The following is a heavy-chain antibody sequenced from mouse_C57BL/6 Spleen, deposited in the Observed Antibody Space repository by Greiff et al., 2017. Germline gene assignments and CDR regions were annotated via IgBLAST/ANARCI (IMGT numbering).Heavy chain of an antibody. D-gene: IGHD2-3*01. J-gene: IGHJ1*03. CDR2: ISYSGST. V-gene: IGHV3-1*01. CDR1: GYSITSGYD. Sequence: EVQLVESGPGMVKPSQSLSLTCTVTGYSITSGYDWHWIRHFPGNKLEWMGYISYSGSTNYNPSLKSRISITHDTSKNHFFLKLNSVTTEDTATYYCARERSDGYYRYFDVWGTGTTVTVSS. CDR3: ARERSDGYYRYFDV.